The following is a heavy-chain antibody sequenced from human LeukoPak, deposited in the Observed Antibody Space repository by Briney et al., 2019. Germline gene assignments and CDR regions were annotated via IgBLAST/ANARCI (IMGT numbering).Heavy chain of an antibody. Sequence: GGSLRLSCAASGFTFSSYAMSWVRQAPGKGLEWVSAISGSGGSTYYADSVKGRFTISRDNSKNTLYLQMNSLRAEDTAVYYCARSKGWYCSSTSCSLPLLSFDYWGQGTLVTVSS. V-gene: IGHV3-23*01. CDR3: ARSKGWYCSSTSCSLPLLSFDY. CDR2: ISGSGGST. J-gene: IGHJ4*02. D-gene: IGHD2-2*01. CDR1: GFTFSSYA.